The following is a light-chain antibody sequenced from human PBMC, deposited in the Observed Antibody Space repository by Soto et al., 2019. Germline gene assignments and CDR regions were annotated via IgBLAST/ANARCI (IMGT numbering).Light chain of an antibody. CDR1: QAVSTW. Sequence: QAVSTWLAWYQQKQGDAPKPLIYAASTLQSGVPSRFSGSGSGTDGTITIRSLQPEDGATYYGQQSNSFPRTFGGGTKVDIK. CDR3: QQSNSFPRT. CDR2: AAS. V-gene: IGKV1-12*01. J-gene: IGKJ4*01.